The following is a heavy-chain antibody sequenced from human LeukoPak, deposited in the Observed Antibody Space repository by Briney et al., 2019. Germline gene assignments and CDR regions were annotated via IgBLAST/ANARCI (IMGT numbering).Heavy chain of an antibody. J-gene: IGHJ4*02. CDR3: AKRIATAGPYFDY. Sequence: GGSLRLSCAASGFTFSSYAMSWVRQAPGMGLEWVSAISASGGSTYYADSVKGRFTISRDSSKSTLYLQMNTLRAEDTAIYYCAKRIATAGPYFDYWGQGALVTVSS. V-gene: IGHV3-23*01. D-gene: IGHD6-13*01. CDR1: GFTFSSYA. CDR2: ISASGGST.